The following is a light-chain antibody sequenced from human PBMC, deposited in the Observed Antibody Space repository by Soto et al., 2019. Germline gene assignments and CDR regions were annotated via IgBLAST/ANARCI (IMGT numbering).Light chain of an antibody. J-gene: IGKJ1*01. Sequence: VMMTQWAATQSAATGECSTISCRASQRISRNLAWYQQKPGQAPRLLIYHGSTRVTAIPARFSGSGSETEFTLTISSPQSEDFAVSWCQHYNDWPTGTSGQGTKVDIK. CDR1: QRISRN. V-gene: IGKV3-15*01. CDR2: HGS. CDR3: QHYNDWPTGT.